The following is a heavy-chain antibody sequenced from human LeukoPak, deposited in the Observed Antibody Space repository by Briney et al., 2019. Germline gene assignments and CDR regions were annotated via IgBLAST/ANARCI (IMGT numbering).Heavy chain of an antibody. J-gene: IGHJ4*02. V-gene: IGHV3-53*01. Sequence: GGSLRLSCAASGFTVSSNYMSWVRQAPGKGLEWVSVIYSGGSTYYADSVKGRFTISRDNSENTPYLQMNSLRAEDTAVYYCARGYGSSWPFDYWGQGTLVTVSS. CDR1: GFTVSSNY. D-gene: IGHD6-13*01. CDR2: IYSGGST. CDR3: ARGYGSSWPFDY.